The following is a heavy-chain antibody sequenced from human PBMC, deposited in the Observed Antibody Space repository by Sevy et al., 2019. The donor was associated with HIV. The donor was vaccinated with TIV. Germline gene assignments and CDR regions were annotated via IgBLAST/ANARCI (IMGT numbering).Heavy chain of an antibody. CDR3: ATGGSSWYPFDP. J-gene: IGHJ5*02. CDR2: ISGSGGSP. CDR1: GFTISSYA. D-gene: IGHD6-13*01. V-gene: IGHV3-23*01. Sequence: GGSLRLSCAASGFTISSYAMSWVRQAPGKGLEWVSAISGSGGSPYYADSVKGRFTISRDNSKNTLYLQMNSLRAEDTAVYYCATGGSSWYPFDPWGQGTLVTVSS.